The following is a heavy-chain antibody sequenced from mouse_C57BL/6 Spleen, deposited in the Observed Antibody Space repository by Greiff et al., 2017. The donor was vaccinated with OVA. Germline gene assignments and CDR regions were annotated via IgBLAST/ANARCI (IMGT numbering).Heavy chain of an antibody. V-gene: IGHV5-16*01. J-gene: IGHJ4*01. CDR2: INYDGSST. D-gene: IGHD4-1*02. Sequence: EVQLVESEGGLVQPGSSMKLSCTASGFTFSDYYMAWVRQVPEKGLEWVANINYDGSSTYYLDSLKSRFIISRDNAKNILYLQMSSLKSEDTATYYCARASTGSYAMDYWGQGTSVTVSS. CDR1: GFTFSDYY. CDR3: ARASTGSYAMDY.